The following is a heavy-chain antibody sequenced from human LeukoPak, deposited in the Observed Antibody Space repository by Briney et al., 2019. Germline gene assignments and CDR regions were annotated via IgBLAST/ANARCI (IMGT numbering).Heavy chain of an antibody. V-gene: IGHV3-23*01. CDR3: AKEPPHLYDYVWGSFDT. CDR2: ISGSGGST. J-gene: IGHJ5*02. D-gene: IGHD3-16*01. Sequence: GGSLRLSCAASGFTFSSYAMSWVRQAPGKGLEWVSAISGSGGSTYHADSVKGRFTISRDNSKNTLYLQMNSLRAEDTAVYYCAKEPPHLYDYVWGSFDTWGQGTLVTVSS. CDR1: GFTFSSYA.